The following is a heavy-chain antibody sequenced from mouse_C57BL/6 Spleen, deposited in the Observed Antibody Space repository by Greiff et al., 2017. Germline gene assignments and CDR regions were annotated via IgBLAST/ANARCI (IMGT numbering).Heavy chain of an antibody. CDR1: GYTFTSYG. Sequence: LMESGAELARPGASVKLSCKASGYTFTSYGISWVKQRTGQGLEWIGEIYPRSGNTYYNEKFKGKATLTADKSSSTAYMELRSLTSEDSAVDFCARGIYGNYGYFDVWGTGTTVTVSS. V-gene: IGHV1-81*01. CDR3: ARGIYGNYGYFDV. CDR2: IYPRSGNT. D-gene: IGHD2-1*01. J-gene: IGHJ1*03.